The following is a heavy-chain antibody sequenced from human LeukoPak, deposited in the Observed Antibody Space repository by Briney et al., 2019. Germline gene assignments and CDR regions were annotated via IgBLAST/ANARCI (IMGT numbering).Heavy chain of an antibody. J-gene: IGHJ4*02. V-gene: IGHV4-39*01. D-gene: IGHD5-24*01. Sequence: SETLSLTCTVSGGSISSSSYYWGWLRQPPGKGLEWIGSIYYSGSTYYNPSLKSRVTISVDTSKNQFSLKLSSVTAADTAVYYCARLARAKIVFDYWGQGTLVTVSS. CDR2: IYYSGST. CDR1: GGSISSSSYY. CDR3: ARLARAKIVFDY.